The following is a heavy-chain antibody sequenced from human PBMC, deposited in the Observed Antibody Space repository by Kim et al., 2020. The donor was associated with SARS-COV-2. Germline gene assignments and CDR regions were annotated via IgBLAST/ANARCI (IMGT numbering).Heavy chain of an antibody. D-gene: IGHD6-19*01. CDR3: ARAWSSGWPYYFDY. V-gene: IGHV7-4-1*02. J-gene: IGHJ4*02. Sequence: YAQGFTGRFVFSLDTSVTTAYLQISSLKAEDTAVYYCARAWSSGWPYYFDYWGQGTLVTVSS.